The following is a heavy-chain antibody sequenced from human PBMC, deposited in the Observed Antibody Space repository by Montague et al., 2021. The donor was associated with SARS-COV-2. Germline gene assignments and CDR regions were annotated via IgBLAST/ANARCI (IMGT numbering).Heavy chain of an antibody. CDR2: INHSGST. D-gene: IGHD1-1*01. CDR3: ERVLESGHSIDY. J-gene: IGHJ4*02. V-gene: IGHV4-34*01. Sequence: SETLSLTCAVYGGSFSGYYWSWVRQPPGKGLEWIGEINHSGSTNYNPSLKSRVTISVDTSKNQFSLKLSSVTAADTAVYYCERVLESGHSIDYWGQGTLVTVSS. CDR1: GGSFSGYY.